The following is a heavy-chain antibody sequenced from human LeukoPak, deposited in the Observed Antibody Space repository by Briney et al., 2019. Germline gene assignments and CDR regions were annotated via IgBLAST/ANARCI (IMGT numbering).Heavy chain of an antibody. V-gene: IGHV4-39*07. CDR1: GGSISSGSNY. Sequence: PSETLSLTCTVSGGSISSGSNYWGWIRQPPGTTLEWIGSIYSSGSTYYNSSLKSRVIILIDTAKNHFSLNLSSVTAADTAVYYCARSDGYGLVGIWGQGTMVTVSS. CDR3: ARSDGYGLVGI. D-gene: IGHD3-10*01. J-gene: IGHJ3*02. CDR2: IYSSGST.